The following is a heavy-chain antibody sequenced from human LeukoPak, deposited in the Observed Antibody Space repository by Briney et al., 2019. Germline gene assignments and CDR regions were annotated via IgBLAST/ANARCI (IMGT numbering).Heavy chain of an antibody. V-gene: IGHV4-38-2*02. D-gene: IGHD3-10*01. J-gene: IGHJ5*02. Sequence: SETLSLTCTVSGYSIRSGYFWGWIRQPPGQGLEWIGSISHSGTTYYNPSLKSRVTMSVDTSKNQFSLKLSSVTAADTAVYYCARDYDYGSGNWFDPWGQGTLVTVSS. CDR2: ISHSGTT. CDR3: ARDYDYGSGNWFDP. CDR1: GYSIRSGYF.